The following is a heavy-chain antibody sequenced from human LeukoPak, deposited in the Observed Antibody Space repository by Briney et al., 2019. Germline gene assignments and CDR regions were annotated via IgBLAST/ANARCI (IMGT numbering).Heavy chain of an antibody. J-gene: IGHJ1*01. Sequence: GGSLRLSCAASGFTVSDSMIWVRQAPGKGLEWVSSINSNSNYIYYADSVKGRFTISRDNAKDSLYLQMNSLRAEDTAVYYCAREKFADGYFQHWGQGTLVTVSS. CDR2: INSNSNYI. CDR1: GFTVSDS. D-gene: IGHD3-10*01. V-gene: IGHV3-21*01. CDR3: AREKFADGYFQH.